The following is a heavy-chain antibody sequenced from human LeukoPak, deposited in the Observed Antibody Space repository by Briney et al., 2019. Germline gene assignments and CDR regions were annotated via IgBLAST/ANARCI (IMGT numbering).Heavy chain of an antibody. D-gene: IGHD3-10*01. CDR3: ARGEIWFGDTKPDNWFDP. CDR1: GGSINSGNYY. CDR2: MYIRGGT. Sequence: SETLSLTCTVSGGSINSGNYYWSWIRQPAGKGLEWIGRMYIRGGTNYNPSLKSRVTISIDTSKNQFSLRLSSVTAADTAVYYCARGEIWFGDTKPDNWFDPWGQGTLVTVSS. J-gene: IGHJ5*02. V-gene: IGHV4-61*02.